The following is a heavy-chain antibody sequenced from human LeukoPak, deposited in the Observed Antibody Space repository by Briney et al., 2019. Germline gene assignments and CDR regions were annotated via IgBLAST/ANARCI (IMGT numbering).Heavy chain of an antibody. CDR2: AGWAGGTT. CDR3: AKELDTMFFDY. D-gene: IGHD3-10*02. V-gene: IGHV3-43*01. Sequence: GGSLRLSCATSGFNFDRYTIHWVRQAPGKGLEWVSLAGWAGGTTFYSDSVRGRFTISRDSGRESMYLQMNSLTTDDTAFYFCAKELDTMFFDYWGQGALVTVSS. CDR1: GFNFDRYT. J-gene: IGHJ4*02.